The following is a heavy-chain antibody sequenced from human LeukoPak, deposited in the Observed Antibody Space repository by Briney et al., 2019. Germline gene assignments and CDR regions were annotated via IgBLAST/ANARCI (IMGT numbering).Heavy chain of an antibody. Sequence: PGRSLRLSCSAAGFTFGSYSMNWVRQAPGKGLEWVSSISSSSSYIYYADSVKGRFTISRDNAKNSLYLQMNSLRAEDTAVYYCARDDGTWNYGPPTYFDYWGQGTLVTVSS. CDR3: ARDDGTWNYGPPTYFDY. J-gene: IGHJ4*02. CDR1: GFTFGSYS. D-gene: IGHD1-7*01. V-gene: IGHV3-21*01. CDR2: ISSSSSYI.